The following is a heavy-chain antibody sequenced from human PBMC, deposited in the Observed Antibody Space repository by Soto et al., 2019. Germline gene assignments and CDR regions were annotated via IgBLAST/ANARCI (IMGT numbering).Heavy chain of an antibody. J-gene: IGHJ4*02. V-gene: IGHV1-2*04. CDR3: SRLAAAGNYDY. D-gene: IGHD6-13*01. CDR1: GYTFTGYY. CDR2: INPNSGGT. Sequence: ASVKVSCKASGYTFTGYYMHWVRQAPGQGLEWMGWINPNSGGTNYAQKFQGWVTMTRDTSISTAYMELSRLRSDDTAVYYCSRLAAAGNYDYWGQGTLVTVSS.